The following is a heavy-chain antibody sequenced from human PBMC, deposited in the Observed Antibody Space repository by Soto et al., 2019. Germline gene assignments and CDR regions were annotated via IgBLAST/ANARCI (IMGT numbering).Heavy chain of an antibody. J-gene: IGHJ3*02. CDR2: IKGGTGNT. Sequence: QVQLLQSAAELKMPGASLNLSCKTSGYNFTNCAVHWLRQAPGQRLEWLGWIKGGTGNTRFSERFQDRVTLTRDTSASTVYMELTGLKSEATAIYYCARGAGRSPVPRAFDIWCQGTVVTVSS. V-gene: IGHV1-3*01. CDR1: GYNFTNCA. D-gene: IGHD4-17*01. CDR3: ARGAGRSPVPRAFDI.